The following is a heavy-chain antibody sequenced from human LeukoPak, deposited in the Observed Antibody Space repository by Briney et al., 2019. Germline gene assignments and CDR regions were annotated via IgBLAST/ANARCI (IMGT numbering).Heavy chain of an antibody. J-gene: IGHJ5*02. CDR2: INPNSGGT. Sequence: ASVKVSCKASGYTFTGYYMHWVRQAPGQGLEWMGWINPNSGGTNYVQKFQGRVTMTRDTSISTAYMELSRLRSDDTAVYYCARGGHCSSTSCYNNWFDPWGQGTLVTVSS. V-gene: IGHV1-2*02. CDR3: ARGGHCSSTSCYNNWFDP. CDR1: GYTFTGYY. D-gene: IGHD2-2*02.